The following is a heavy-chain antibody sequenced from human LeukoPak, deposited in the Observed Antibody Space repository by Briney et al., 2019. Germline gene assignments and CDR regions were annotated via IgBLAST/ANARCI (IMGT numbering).Heavy chain of an antibody. D-gene: IGHD5-12*01. CDR1: GYSISNAFY. CDR3: AERSAYESLFDY. CDR2: VYQSGST. Sequence: PSETLSLTCTVSGYSISNAFYWGWIRHTPGKGLEWIATVYQSGSTYQSPSLKSRVTISVDRSKNQFSLRLTSVSAADTAVYFCAERSAYESLFDYWGQGTLVTVSS. V-gene: IGHV4-38-2*02. J-gene: IGHJ4*02.